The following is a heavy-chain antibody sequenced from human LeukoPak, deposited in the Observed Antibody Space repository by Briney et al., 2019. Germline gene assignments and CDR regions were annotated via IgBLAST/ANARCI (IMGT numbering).Heavy chain of an antibody. V-gene: IGHV1-24*01. Sequence: ASVKVSCKVSGYTPTELSMHWVRQAPGKGPEWMGGFDPEDGETIYAQKFQGRVTMTEDTSTDTAYMELSSLRSEDTAVYYCAKWELTPNYFDYWGQGTLVTVSS. J-gene: IGHJ4*02. CDR3: AKWELTPNYFDY. CDR1: GYTPTELS. D-gene: IGHD1-26*01. CDR2: FDPEDGET.